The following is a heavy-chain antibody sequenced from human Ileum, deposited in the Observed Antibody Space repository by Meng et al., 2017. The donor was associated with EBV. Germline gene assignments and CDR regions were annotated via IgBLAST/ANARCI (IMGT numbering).Heavy chain of an antibody. D-gene: IGHD4-11*01. J-gene: IGHJ4*02. CDR3: ARHSTYSQGY. CDR1: DVSGCSSNW. Sequence: QMAPEEAGAGMGYPSGTRSFAVATCDVSGCSSNWWSGVRQPPGKGLEWIGQIDYSEITYYNPSLQSRIIISVNKSRNQVSLKLNSVTTADTAVYFCARHSTYSQGYWGQGTLVTVSS. V-gene: IGHV4-4*02. CDR2: IDYSEIT.